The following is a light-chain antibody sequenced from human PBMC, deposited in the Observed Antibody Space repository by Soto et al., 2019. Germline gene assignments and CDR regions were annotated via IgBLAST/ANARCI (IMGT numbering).Light chain of an antibody. CDR2: DTS. J-gene: IGLJ7*01. V-gene: IGLV7-46*01. CDR1: TAAVTSGHY. Sequence: QGAGTQEPALTVSTGGAGTLTCGCSTAAVTSGHYPYCFPPKPGQAPTTLLYDTSNKHSCTPARFSGSLLGGKAALTLSGAHPEDEAEYHFFLSYSGARVFGGGTQVTV. CDR3: FLSYSGARV.